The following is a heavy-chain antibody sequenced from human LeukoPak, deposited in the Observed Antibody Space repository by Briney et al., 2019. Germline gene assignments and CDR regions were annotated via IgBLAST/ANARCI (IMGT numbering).Heavy chain of an antibody. V-gene: IGHV4-4*08. CDR1: GGSISSYY. CDR3: ARWTSGGHTFDY. J-gene: IGHJ4*02. Sequence: IPSETLSLTCTVSGGSISSYYWSWIRQPPGKGLEWIGYIFASGSTNYNPSLKSRVTISVDTSKNQFSLKLSSVTAADTAVYYCARWTSGGHTFDYWGQGTLVTVSS. D-gene: IGHD1-26*01. CDR2: IFASGST.